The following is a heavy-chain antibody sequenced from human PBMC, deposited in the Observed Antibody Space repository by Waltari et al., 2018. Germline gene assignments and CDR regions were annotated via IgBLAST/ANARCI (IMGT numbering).Heavy chain of an antibody. J-gene: IGHJ4*02. D-gene: IGHD6-13*01. Sequence: EVQLLESGGGLVQPGGSLRPSCAASGLHFSSYNTSWVRQVPGKGLEWVSAISGRGGSTYYADSVKGRFTISRDNSKNTLYLQMNSLRAEDTAVYYCAKVVSSSWYLDYWGQGTLVTVSS. V-gene: IGHV3-23*01. CDR1: GLHFSSYN. CDR3: AKVVSSSWYLDY. CDR2: ISGRGGST.